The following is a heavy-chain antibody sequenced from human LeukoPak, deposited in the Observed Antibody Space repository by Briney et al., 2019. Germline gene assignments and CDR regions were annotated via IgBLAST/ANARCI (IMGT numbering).Heavy chain of an antibody. Sequence: SETLSPTCTVSGGSISSYYWSWIRQPPGKGLEWIGYFYYSGSTNYNPSLKSRVTISVDTSKNQFSLKLSSVTAADTAVYYCARANRYDLYFDYWGQGTLVTVSS. D-gene: IGHD5-12*01. J-gene: IGHJ4*02. CDR2: FYYSGST. CDR1: GGSISSYY. CDR3: ARANRYDLYFDY. V-gene: IGHV4-59*01.